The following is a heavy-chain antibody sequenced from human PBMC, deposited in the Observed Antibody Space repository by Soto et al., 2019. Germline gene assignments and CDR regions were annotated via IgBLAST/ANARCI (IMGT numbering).Heavy chain of an antibody. Sequence: PGGSLRFSCAASGFTFSSYGMHWVRQAPGKGLEWVAVIWYDGSNKYYADSVKGRFTISRDNAKNTLYLQMNSLKAEDTAMYFCVRDRGYPDSFDAWGRGTMVTVSS. V-gene: IGHV3-33*08. J-gene: IGHJ3*01. D-gene: IGHD3-10*01. CDR2: IWYDGSNK. CDR1: GFTFSSYG. CDR3: VRDRGYPDSFDA.